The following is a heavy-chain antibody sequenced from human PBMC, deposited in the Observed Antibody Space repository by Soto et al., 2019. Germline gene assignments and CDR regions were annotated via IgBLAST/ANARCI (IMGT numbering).Heavy chain of an antibody. CDR3: ASDQAAGSFFPYYYGMDV. J-gene: IGHJ6*02. CDR1: GFTFSTYE. V-gene: IGHV3-48*03. CDR2: ISSSGSTI. Sequence: EVQLVESGGGLVQPGGSLRLSCAASGFTFSTYEMNWVRQAPGKGLEWVSYISSSGSTIYYADSVKGRFTISRDNAKNSLYLQMNSLRAEDTAVYYCASDQAAGSFFPYYYGMDVWGQGTTVTVSS. D-gene: IGHD6-13*01.